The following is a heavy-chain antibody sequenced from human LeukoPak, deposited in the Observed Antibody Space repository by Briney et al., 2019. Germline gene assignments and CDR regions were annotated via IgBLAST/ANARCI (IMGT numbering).Heavy chain of an antibody. D-gene: IGHD3-22*01. Sequence: PGGSLRLSCAASGYTFSSYSTKRVPQAPGKGLEWVSSISVRSNYIYYTDTLRGRFSISRDNARNLLYMQMEILRGDDAAVYYCARLRRNSDRSGYYHYYDYWGQGTLVTVSS. J-gene: IGHJ4*02. CDR1: GYTFSSYS. CDR3: ARLRRNSDRSGYYHYYDY. V-gene: IGHV3-21*01. CDR2: ISVRSNYI.